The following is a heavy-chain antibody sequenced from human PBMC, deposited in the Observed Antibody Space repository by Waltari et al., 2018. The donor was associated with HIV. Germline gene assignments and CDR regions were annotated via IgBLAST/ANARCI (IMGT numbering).Heavy chain of an antibody. V-gene: IGHV4-59*01. J-gene: IGHJ4*02. Sequence: QVQLQESGPGLVKPSETLSLSCPVSNGSISSYYWSWIRQPPGKGLEWIGYIYYSGSTSYNPSLKSRVTISVDTSKNQFSLNLSSVTAADTAVYYCARTFRGKGFDYWGQGTLVSVSS. CDR2: IYYSGST. CDR1: NGSISSYY. CDR3: ARTFRGKGFDY. D-gene: IGHD3-16*01.